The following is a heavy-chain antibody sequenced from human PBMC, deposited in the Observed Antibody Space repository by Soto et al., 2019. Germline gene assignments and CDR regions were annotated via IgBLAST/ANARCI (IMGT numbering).Heavy chain of an antibody. CDR2: ISNSGYRT. D-gene: IGHD3-22*01. V-gene: IGHV3-23*01. J-gene: IGHJ4*02. Sequence: GGSLRLSCAASGFTFSNYAMSWVRQAPGKGLEWVSIISNSGYRTQSADSVKGRFSISRDNSKNTVYLQMNSLKVEDTAVYFCAKDPASTIGSYYDSSGYLPDSWGQGTLVTVSS. CDR1: GFTFSNYA. CDR3: AKDPASTIGSYYDSSGYLPDS.